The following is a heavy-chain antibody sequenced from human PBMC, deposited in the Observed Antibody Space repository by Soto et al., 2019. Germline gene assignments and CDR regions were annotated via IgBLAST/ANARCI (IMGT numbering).Heavy chain of an antibody. J-gene: IGHJ4*02. Sequence: QVQLVQSGAEVKKPGASVKVSCKASGYTFTSYGISWVRQAPGHGLEWMGWISAYNGNTNYAQKLQGRVTMTTDTTTSTTYMKLRSVIYDDTAGYYCATARGYYGSVSYDYRGQGTLVTVSS. CDR1: GYTFTSYG. CDR2: ISAYNGNT. CDR3: ATARGYYGSVSYDY. D-gene: IGHD3-10*01. V-gene: IGHV1-18*04.